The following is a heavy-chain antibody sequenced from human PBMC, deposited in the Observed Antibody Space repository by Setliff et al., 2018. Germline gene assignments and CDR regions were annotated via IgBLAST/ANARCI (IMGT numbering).Heavy chain of an antibody. CDR2: IYTSWST. CDR1: GDSISSRPFY. V-gene: IGHV4-61*09. CDR3: ARDRVVVLAGRRGFYFDY. Sequence: SETLSLTCTVSGDSISSRPFYWGWFRQPAGKELEWIGQIYTSWSTIYNPSLKSRVTISVDTSKNQFSLKLSSVTAADTAVYYCARDRVVVLAGRRGFYFDYWGQGTLVTVSS. J-gene: IGHJ4*02. D-gene: IGHD2-15*01.